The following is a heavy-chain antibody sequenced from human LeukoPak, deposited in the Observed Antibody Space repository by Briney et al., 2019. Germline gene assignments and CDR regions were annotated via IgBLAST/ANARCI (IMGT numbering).Heavy chain of an antibody. CDR1: GGSFSGYY. CDR3: ARDGQQLVRVFDY. Sequence: PSETLSLTCAVYGGSFSGYYWSWIRQPPGKGLEWIGEINHSGSTNYNPSLKSRVTISVDTSKNQFSLKLSSVTAADTAVYYCARDGQQLVRVFDYWGQGTLVTVSS. D-gene: IGHD6-13*01. CDR2: INHSGST. J-gene: IGHJ4*02. V-gene: IGHV4-34*01.